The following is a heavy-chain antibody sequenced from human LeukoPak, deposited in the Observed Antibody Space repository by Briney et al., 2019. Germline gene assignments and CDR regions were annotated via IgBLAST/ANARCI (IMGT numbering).Heavy chain of an antibody. J-gene: IGHJ4*02. CDR1: GFTFDDYA. Sequence: PGGSLRLSCAASGFTFDDYAMHWVRQAPGKGLEWVSLISGDGGRTKYADSVKDRFTISRDNIKNSLFLEMNSLRAEDTAVYYCAKGLGSGWPESFDYWGQGTLVTVSS. V-gene: IGHV3-43*02. D-gene: IGHD6-19*01. CDR3: AKGLGSGWPESFDY. CDR2: ISGDGGRT.